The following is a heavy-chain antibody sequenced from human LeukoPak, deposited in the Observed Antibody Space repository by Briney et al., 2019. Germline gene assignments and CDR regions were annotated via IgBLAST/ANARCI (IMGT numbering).Heavy chain of an antibody. J-gene: IGHJ5*01. Sequence: PGGSLRLSCLASGFAFSPYIMLWARQAPGKGLEYISAITSNGGTSYYADSVKGRVTISRDNSKNRLYLQMISLRPEDMAVYYCEKDNSYYYDSSEGDSWGQGTLVTVSS. CDR3: EKDNSYYYDSSEGDS. CDR1: GFAFSPYI. CDR2: ITSNGGTS. V-gene: IGHV3-64D*09. D-gene: IGHD3-22*01.